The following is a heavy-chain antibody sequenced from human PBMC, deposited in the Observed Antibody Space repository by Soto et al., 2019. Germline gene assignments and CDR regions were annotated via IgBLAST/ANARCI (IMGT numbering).Heavy chain of an antibody. J-gene: IGHJ4*02. Sequence: QVQLQESGPGLVKPSDTLSLTCAVSGYSISSSNWWGWIRQPPGKGLEWIGYIYYSGTTYYNPSLKSRVPLSVDTSTNQFSLKLTSVTAVDPAVYYCARREIQGPIDYWGQGTLVTVSS. CDR2: IYYSGTT. CDR3: ARREIQGPIDY. CDR1: GYSISSSNW. V-gene: IGHV4-28*01. D-gene: IGHD1-26*01.